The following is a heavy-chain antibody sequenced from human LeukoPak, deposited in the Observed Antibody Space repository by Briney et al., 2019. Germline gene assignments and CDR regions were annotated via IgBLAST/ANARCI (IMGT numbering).Heavy chain of an antibody. CDR3: ARGSSNSGSYYNWFDP. CDR1: GFTFSGYS. D-gene: IGHD1-26*01. CDR2: ISTSSSYI. V-gene: IGHV3-21*01. J-gene: IGHJ5*02. Sequence: GGSLRLSCAASGFTFSGYSMHWVRQAPGKGLEWVSSISTSSSYIYYADSVKGRFSICRDNAKNSLYVQMNSLRAEDTAVYYCARGSSNSGSYYNWFDPWGQGTLVTVSS.